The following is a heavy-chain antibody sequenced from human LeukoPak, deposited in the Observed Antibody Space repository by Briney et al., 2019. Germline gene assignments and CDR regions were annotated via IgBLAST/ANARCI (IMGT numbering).Heavy chain of an antibody. CDR2: IYSGGST. Sequence: GGSLRLSCAASGFTVSSNYMSWVRQVPGKGLEWVSIIYSGGSTYYADSVKGRFTISRDNSKNTLYLQMNSLRAEDTAVYYCARVTGYYGLDYWGQGTLVTVSS. CDR3: ARVTGYYGLDY. D-gene: IGHD3-9*01. CDR1: GFTVSSNY. V-gene: IGHV3-66*01. J-gene: IGHJ4*02.